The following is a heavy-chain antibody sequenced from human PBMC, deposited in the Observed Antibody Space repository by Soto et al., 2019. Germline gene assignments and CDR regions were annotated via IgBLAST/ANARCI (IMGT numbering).Heavy chain of an antibody. V-gene: IGHV6-1*01. CDR1: GDSVSSNNIA. Sequence: PSQTLSLTCAVSGDSVSSNNIAWNWLRQSPWRGLEWLGRTYYRSKWYNEYAVSVRSRITINLDTSKNQFSLQLNSVTPEDTAVYYSARGRWSRFDYWGQGAPVTVSS. CDR2: TYYRSKWYN. D-gene: IGHD2-15*01. CDR3: ARGRWSRFDY. J-gene: IGHJ4*02.